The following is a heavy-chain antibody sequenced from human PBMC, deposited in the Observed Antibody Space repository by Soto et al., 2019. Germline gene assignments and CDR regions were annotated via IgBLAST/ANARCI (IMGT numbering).Heavy chain of an antibody. CDR1: GGSISSYY. V-gene: IGHV4-59*01. CDR2: IYYSGST. CDR3: AKGSRRNYYDSSLWFDP. J-gene: IGHJ5*02. Sequence: PSETLSLTCTVSGGSISSYYWSWIRQPPGKGLEWIGYIYYSGSTNYNPSLKSRVTISVDTSKNQFSLKLSSVTAADTAVYYCAKGSRRNYYDSSLWFDPWGQGTLVTVSS. D-gene: IGHD3-22*01.